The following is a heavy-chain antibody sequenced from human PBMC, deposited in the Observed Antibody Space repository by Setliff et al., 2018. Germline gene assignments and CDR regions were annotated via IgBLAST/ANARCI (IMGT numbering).Heavy chain of an antibody. J-gene: IGHJ6*03. CDR2: IYTSGST. CDR3: AREKGNREAPELRGLYYYYMDV. D-gene: IGHD3-10*01. V-gene: IGHV4-4*07. Sequence: SETLSLTCTVSGGSLSSYYWSWIRQPAGKGLEWIGRIYTSGSTNYNPSLKSRVTMSVDTSKNQFSLKLSSVTAADTAVYYCAREKGNREAPELRGLYYYYMDVWGKGTTVTVSS. CDR1: GGSLSSYY.